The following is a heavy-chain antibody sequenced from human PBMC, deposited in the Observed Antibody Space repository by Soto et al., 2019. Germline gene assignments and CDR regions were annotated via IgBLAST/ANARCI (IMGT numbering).Heavy chain of an antibody. CDR2: IIPIFGTA. V-gene: IGHV1-69*13. CDR3: ARDPCGDYTAGYYGMDV. Sequence: SVKVSCKASGGTFSSYAISWVRQAPGQGLEWMGGIIPIFGTANYAQKFQGRVTITADESTSTAYMELSSLRSEDTAVYYCARDPCGDYTAGYYGMDVWGQGTMVTVSS. J-gene: IGHJ6*02. D-gene: IGHD4-17*01. CDR1: GGTFSSYA.